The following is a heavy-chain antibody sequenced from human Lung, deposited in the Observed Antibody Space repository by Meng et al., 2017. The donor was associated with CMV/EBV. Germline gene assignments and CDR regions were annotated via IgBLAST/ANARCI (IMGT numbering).Heavy chain of an antibody. CDR2: ISGSGGST. J-gene: IGHJ4*02. D-gene: IGHD2-8*02. CDR1: GFTFSSYA. Sequence: GESLKISCAASGFTFSSYAMSWVRQAPGKGLEWVSAISGSGGSTYYADSVKGRFTISRDNSKNTLYLQMNSLRAEDTAVYYCAKGGWSKPPNWLWGQGTLVTVSS. V-gene: IGHV3-23*01. CDR3: AKGGWSKPPNWL.